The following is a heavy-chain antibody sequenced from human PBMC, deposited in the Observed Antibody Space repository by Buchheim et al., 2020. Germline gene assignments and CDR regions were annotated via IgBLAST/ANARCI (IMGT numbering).Heavy chain of an antibody. J-gene: IGHJ4*02. D-gene: IGHD2/OR15-2a*01. CDR1: GFTFSSYA. CDR3: ARGDDYFGFFDY. Sequence: QVQLVESGGGVVQPGRSLRLSCAASGFTFSSYAMHWVRQAPGKGLEWVAVISYDGSNKYYADSVKGRFTISRDSSKNTLSLQMNSLRAEDTAVYYCARGDDYFGFFDYWGQGTL. V-gene: IGHV3-30-3*01. CDR2: ISYDGSNK.